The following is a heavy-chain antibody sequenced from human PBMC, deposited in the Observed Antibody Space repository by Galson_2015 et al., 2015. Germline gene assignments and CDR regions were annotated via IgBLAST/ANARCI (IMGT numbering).Heavy chain of an antibody. CDR3: ARATPYDFWSGYYGMDV. J-gene: IGHJ6*04. Sequence: SVKVSCKASGYTLTSYAMNWVRQAPGQGLEWMGWINTNTGNPTYAQGFTGRFVFSLDTSVSTAYLQISSPKAEDTAVYYRARATPYDFWSGYYGMDVWGKGTTVTVSS. D-gene: IGHD3-3*01. CDR1: GYTLTSYA. CDR2: INTNTGNP. V-gene: IGHV7-4-1*02.